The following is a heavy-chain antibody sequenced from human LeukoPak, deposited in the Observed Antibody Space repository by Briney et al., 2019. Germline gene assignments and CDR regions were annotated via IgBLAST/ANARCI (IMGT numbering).Heavy chain of an antibody. D-gene: IGHD1-14*01. CDR2: IYYSGST. V-gene: IGHV4-59*12. Sequence: PSETLSLTCTVSGGSISSYYWSWIRQPPGKGLEWIGYIYYSGSTNYNPSLKSRVTISVDTSDNQFSLKLRSLTAADTAVYYCARGGDRRGFDYWGQGTLVTVSS. CDR1: GGSISSYY. CDR3: ARGGDRRGFDY. J-gene: IGHJ4*02.